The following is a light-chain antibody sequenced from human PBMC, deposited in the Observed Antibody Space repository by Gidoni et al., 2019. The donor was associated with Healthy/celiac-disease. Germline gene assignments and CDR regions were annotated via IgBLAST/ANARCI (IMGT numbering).Light chain of an antibody. CDR1: QGISSA. J-gene: IGKJ4*01. CDR3: QQFNSYPLLT. V-gene: IGKV1-13*02. Sequence: AIQLTQSPSSLSAPVGDRVTITCRASQGISSALAWYQQKPGKAPKLLIYDASSLESGVPSRFSGSGSGTDFTLTISSLQPEDFATYYCQQFNSYPLLTFGGGTKVEIK. CDR2: DAS.